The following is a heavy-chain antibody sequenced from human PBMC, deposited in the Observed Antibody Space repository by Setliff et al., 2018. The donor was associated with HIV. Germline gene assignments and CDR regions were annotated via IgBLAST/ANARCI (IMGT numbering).Heavy chain of an antibody. J-gene: IGHJ3*02. CDR2: IYSGGST. CDR1: GGSIGGYY. CDR3: ARHWYSSSWYHVFDI. D-gene: IGHD6-13*01. Sequence: SETLSLTCTVSGGSIGGYYWSWIRQPPGTGLEWLGCIYSGGSTNYNPSLESRVTISVDTSKNQFSLKLSSVTAADTAVYYCARHWYSSSWYHVFDIWGQGTMVTVSS. V-gene: IGHV4-59*08.